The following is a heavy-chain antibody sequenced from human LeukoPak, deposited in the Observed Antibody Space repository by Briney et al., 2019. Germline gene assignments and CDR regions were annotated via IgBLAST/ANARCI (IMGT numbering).Heavy chain of an antibody. CDR3: ATSYDSSGCD. CDR1: GFTFSNFW. D-gene: IGHD3-22*01. J-gene: IGHJ4*02. CDR2: IKQDGSIQ. Sequence: GGSLRLSCAASGFTFSNFWMAWVRQAPGKGLEWVANIKQDGSIQYYGDSVKGRFTISRDNARNSLYPQMNSLRAEDTALYYCATSYDSSGCDWGQGTLVTVSS. V-gene: IGHV3-7*01.